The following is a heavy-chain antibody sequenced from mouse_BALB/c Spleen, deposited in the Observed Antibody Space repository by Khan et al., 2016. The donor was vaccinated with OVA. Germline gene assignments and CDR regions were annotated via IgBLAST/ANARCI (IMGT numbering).Heavy chain of an antibody. CDR2: IIPSTGYT. CDR3: ARDRIDY. V-gene: IGHV1-7*01. CDR1: GYTFSTYW. J-gene: IGHJ2*01. Sequence: QVQLKQSGAELAKPGASVKMSCKASGYTFSTYWMHWVKQRPGQGLEWIGYIIPSTGYTYYNQTFKDKATLTADTSSSPAYMQLSRLTSEDSAVYYWARDRIDYWGQGTTLTVSS.